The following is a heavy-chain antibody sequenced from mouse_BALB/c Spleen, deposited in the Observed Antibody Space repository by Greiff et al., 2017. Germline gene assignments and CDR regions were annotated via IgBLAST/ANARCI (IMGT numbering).Heavy chain of an antibody. V-gene: IGHV2-4-1*01. CDR2: IWSGGST. CDR3: ARYYGSSYYAMDY. J-gene: IGHJ4*01. CDR1: GFSLTSYG. Sequence: VQLQQSGPGLVQPSQSLSITCTVSGFSLTSYGVHWVRQSPGKGLEWLGVIWSGGSTDYNAAFISSLSISKDNSKSQVFFKMNSLQADDTAIYYCARYYGSSYYAMDYWGQGTSVTVSS. D-gene: IGHD1-1*01.